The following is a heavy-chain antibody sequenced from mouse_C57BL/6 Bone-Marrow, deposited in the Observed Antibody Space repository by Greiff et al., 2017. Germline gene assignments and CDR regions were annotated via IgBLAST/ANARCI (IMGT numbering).Heavy chain of an antibody. CDR2: IYPRSGNT. Sequence: VQLQQSGAELARPGASVKLSCKASGYTFTSYGISWVKHRTGQGLEWIGEIYPRSGNTYYNEKFKGKATLTADKSSSTAYMELRSLTSEDSAVYFCAREIPRFAYWGQGTLVTVSA. D-gene: IGHD5-1-1*01. V-gene: IGHV1-81*01. CDR1: GYTFTSYG. CDR3: AREIPRFAY. J-gene: IGHJ3*01.